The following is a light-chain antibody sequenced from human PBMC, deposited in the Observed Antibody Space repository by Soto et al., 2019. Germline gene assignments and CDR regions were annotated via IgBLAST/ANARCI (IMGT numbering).Light chain of an antibody. J-gene: IGLJ1*01. CDR3: SSYAGKTRV. CDR2: EVS. Sequence: QSVLTQPPSASGSPGQSVTISCTGTSSDVGGYNYVSWYQQHPGKAPKLMIYEVSKRPSGVPDRFSGSKSGNTASLTVSGLQAEDEADYYCSSYAGKTRVFGTGTKVTVL. V-gene: IGLV2-8*01. CDR1: SSDVGGYNY.